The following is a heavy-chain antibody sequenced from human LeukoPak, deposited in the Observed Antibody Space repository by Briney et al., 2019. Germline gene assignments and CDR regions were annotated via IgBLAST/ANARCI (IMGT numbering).Heavy chain of an antibody. CDR2: INPSGGST. CDR3: AREPGPDAFDI. Sequence: GASVKVSCKASGYTFTSYDMHWVRQAPGQGLEWMGIINPSGGSTSYAQKFQGRVTMTRDTSTSTVYMELSSLRSEDTAVYYCAREPGPDAFDIWGQGTMVTVSS. CDR1: GYTFTSYD. V-gene: IGHV1-46*01. J-gene: IGHJ3*02.